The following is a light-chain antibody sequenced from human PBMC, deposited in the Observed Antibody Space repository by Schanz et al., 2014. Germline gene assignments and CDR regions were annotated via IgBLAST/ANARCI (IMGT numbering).Light chain of an antibody. J-gene: IGKJ1*01. CDR1: QSVSSSY. CDR3: QQYGSSPWT. Sequence: EIVLTQSPGTLSLSPGERATLSCRASQSVSSSYLAWYQQKRGQGPRLLIYGASTRATGIPERFSGSGSGTDFTLTISSLEPEDFAVYYCQQYGSSPWTFGQGTKVEIK. CDR2: GAS. V-gene: IGKV3-20*01.